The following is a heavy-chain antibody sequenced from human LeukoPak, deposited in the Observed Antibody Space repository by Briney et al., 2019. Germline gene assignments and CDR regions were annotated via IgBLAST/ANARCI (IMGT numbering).Heavy chain of an antibody. Sequence: ASVKVSCKASGYIFSDYTMHWVRQAPGQRLEWMGWINGENGNTKYSQELRGRVTMTTDTSTSTAYMELRSLRSDDTAVYYCARDSSGWYRWFDTWGQGTLVTVSS. V-gene: IGHV1-3*01. CDR1: GYIFSDYT. D-gene: IGHD6-19*01. CDR2: INGENGNT. J-gene: IGHJ5*02. CDR3: ARDSSGWYRWFDT.